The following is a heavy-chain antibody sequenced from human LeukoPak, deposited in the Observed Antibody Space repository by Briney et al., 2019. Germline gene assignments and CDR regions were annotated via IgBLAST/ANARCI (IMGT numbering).Heavy chain of an antibody. D-gene: IGHD3-10*01. V-gene: IGHV3-9*01. Sequence: PGRSLRLSCAASGFTFDDYAMHWVRHAPGKGLEGVSGISWNSGSIGYADSVKGRFTISRDNAKNSLYLQMNSLRAEDTALYYCAKDYGSGSRSPIFDYWGQGTLVTVSS. CDR3: AKDYGSGSRSPIFDY. CDR1: GFTFDDYA. J-gene: IGHJ4*02. CDR2: ISWNSGSI.